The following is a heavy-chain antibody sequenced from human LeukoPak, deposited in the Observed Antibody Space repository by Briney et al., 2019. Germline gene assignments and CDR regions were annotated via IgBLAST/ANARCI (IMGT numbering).Heavy chain of an antibody. J-gene: IGHJ4*02. CDR2: IRYDGSST. V-gene: IGHV3-30*02. Sequence: PGGSLRLSCAASGFTFSSYGMHWVRQAPGRGLEWVAFIRYDGSSTDYLDSVQGRFTISRDNSKNTLYLQMNSLRAEDTAVYYCAKDSIQYSTGWYFDYWGQGTLVTVSS. CDR3: AKDSIQYSTGWYFDY. D-gene: IGHD6-19*01. CDR1: GFTFSSYG.